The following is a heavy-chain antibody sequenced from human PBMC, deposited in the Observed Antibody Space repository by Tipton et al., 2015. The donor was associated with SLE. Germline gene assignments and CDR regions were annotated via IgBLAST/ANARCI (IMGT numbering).Heavy chain of an antibody. J-gene: IGHJ4*02. V-gene: IGHV4-39*07. CDR1: GGSMTSTRYY. D-gene: IGHD3-22*01. CDR3: ARHTMIVVD. Sequence: TLSLTCAVSGGSMTSTRYYWGWIRQSPGKGLEWIGSLYHRGRTYYNPSLKSRLTISVDTSKNQFSLKLRSVTAADTAVYYCARHTMIVVDWGQGTLVTVSS. CDR2: LYHRGRT.